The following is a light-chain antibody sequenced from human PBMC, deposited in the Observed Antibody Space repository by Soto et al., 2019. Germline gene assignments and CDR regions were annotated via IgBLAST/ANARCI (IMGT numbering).Light chain of an antibody. CDR1: QSVSSTY. CDR3: QQRSNWLSIT. V-gene: IGKV3D-20*02. CDR2: GAS. Sequence: EIVLTQSPGTLSLSPGERATLSCRAIQSVSSTYLAWYRQKPGQAPRLLIYGASNRATGLPARFSGSGSGTDFTLTISSLEPEDFAVYYCQQRSNWLSITFGQGTRLEIK. J-gene: IGKJ5*01.